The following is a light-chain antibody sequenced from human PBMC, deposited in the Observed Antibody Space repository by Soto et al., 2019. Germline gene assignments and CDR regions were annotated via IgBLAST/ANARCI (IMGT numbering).Light chain of an antibody. CDR3: TSYAGNSNYV. CDR1: TNDVGGFNY. Sequence: QSALTQPRSASGSAGQSVTISCTGPTNDVGGFNYVSWYQQHPGRVPKLIIYEVDKRPSGVPDRFSGSKSGNTASLTVSGLQADDEADYYCTSYAGNSNYVFGNGTKVTVL. J-gene: IGLJ1*01. V-gene: IGLV2-8*01. CDR2: EVD.